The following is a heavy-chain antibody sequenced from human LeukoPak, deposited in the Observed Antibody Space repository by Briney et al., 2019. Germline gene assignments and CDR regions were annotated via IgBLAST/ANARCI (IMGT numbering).Heavy chain of an antibody. D-gene: IGHD6-19*01. J-gene: IGHJ4*02. CDR1: GFTFSSFE. CDR2: ISSSGSTI. CDR3: ASPLAPYSSGWPGNY. Sequence: GGSLSLSCAASGFTFSSFEMSWVRPAPGKGREWVSYISSSGSTIYYADSVKGRFTISRDNAKNTLYLQMHSLRAEDTAVYYCASPLAPYSSGWPGNYWGQGTLVTVSS. V-gene: IGHV3-48*03.